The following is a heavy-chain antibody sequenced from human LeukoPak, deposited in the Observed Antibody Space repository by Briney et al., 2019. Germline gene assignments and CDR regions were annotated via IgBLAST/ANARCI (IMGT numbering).Heavy chain of an antibody. Sequence: SETLSLTCTVSGGSISSYYWSWIRQPPGKGLEWIGYIYYSGSTNYNPSLKSRVTISVDTSKNQFSLKLSFVTAADTAVYYCARGSYYYDSSGYSETGEIDWGQGTLVTVSS. J-gene: IGHJ4*02. CDR1: GGSISSYY. V-gene: IGHV4-59*01. CDR3: ARGSYYYDSSGYSETGEID. D-gene: IGHD3-22*01. CDR2: IYYSGST.